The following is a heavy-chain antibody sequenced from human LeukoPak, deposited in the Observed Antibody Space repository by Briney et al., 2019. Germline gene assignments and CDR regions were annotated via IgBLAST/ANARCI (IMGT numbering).Heavy chain of an antibody. D-gene: IGHD3-22*01. Sequence: ASVKVSCKASGYTFTSYYMHWVRQAPGQGLEWMGIINPSGGSTSYAQKFQGRVTMTRDTSTSTVYMELSSLRSEDTAVYYCARDYLMGDSSGPPYDYWGQGTLVAVSS. CDR3: ARDYLMGDSSGPPYDY. CDR1: GYTFTSYY. J-gene: IGHJ4*02. V-gene: IGHV1-46*01. CDR2: INPSGGST.